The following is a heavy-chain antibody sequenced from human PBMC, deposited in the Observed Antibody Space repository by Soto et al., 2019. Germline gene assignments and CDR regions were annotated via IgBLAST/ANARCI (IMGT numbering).Heavy chain of an antibody. CDR1: GFTFSSYG. V-gene: IGHV3-30*18. CDR2: ISYDGSNK. Sequence: GGSLRLSCAASGFTFSSYGMHWVRQAPGKGLEWVAVISYDGSNKYYADSVKGRFTISRDNSKNTLYLQMNSLRAEDTAVYYCAKGGMQRFLEWLRNYYGMDVWGQGTTVTVSS. D-gene: IGHD3-3*01. CDR3: AKGGMQRFLEWLRNYYGMDV. J-gene: IGHJ6*02.